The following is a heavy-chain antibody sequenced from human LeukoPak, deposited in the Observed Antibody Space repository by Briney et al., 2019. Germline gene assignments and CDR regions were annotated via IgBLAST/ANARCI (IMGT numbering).Heavy chain of an antibody. D-gene: IGHD6-6*01. CDR1: GGTFSSYA. V-gene: IGHV1-69*04. CDR3: ARARRAARPIIVGY. Sequence: SVKVSCKASGGTFSSYAISWVRQAPGQGLEWMGRIIPILGIANYAQKFQGRVTMTRNTSISTAYMELSSLRSEDTAVYYCARARRAARPIIVGYWGQGTLVTVSS. J-gene: IGHJ4*02. CDR2: IIPILGIA.